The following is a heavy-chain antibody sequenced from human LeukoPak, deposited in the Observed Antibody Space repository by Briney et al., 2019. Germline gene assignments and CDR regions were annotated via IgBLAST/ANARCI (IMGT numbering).Heavy chain of an antibody. D-gene: IGHD3-10*01. V-gene: IGHV3-30*18. J-gene: IGHJ4*02. Sequence: GRSLRLSCAASGFTFSSYGMHWVRQAPGKGLEWVAVISYDGSNKYYADSVKGRFTISRDNSKNTLYPQMNSLRAEDTAVYYCANLATTYGSGRTFDYWGQGTLVTVSS. CDR3: ANLATTYGSGRTFDY. CDR2: ISYDGSNK. CDR1: GFTFSSYG.